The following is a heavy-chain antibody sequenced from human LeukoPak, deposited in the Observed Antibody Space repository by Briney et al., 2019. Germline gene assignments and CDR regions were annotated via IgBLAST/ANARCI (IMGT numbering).Heavy chain of an antibody. V-gene: IGHV4-61*02. CDR3: ARFPYDFWTRSLDAFDI. D-gene: IGHD3-3*01. J-gene: IGHJ3*02. CDR2: IYTSGST. Sequence: SETLSLTCTVSGGSISSGSYYWRWIRQPAGKGLEWIGRIYTSGSTNYNPSLKSRVTISVDTSKNQFSLKLSSVTAADTAVYYCARFPYDFWTRSLDAFDIWGQGTMVTVSS. CDR1: GGSISSGSYY.